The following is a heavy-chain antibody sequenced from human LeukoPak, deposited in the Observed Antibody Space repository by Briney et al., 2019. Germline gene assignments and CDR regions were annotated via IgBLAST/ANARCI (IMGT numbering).Heavy chain of an antibody. CDR2: IRQDGDTK. CDR3: ARSLPYGTTWYGRSDF. V-gene: IGHV3-7*03. J-gene: IGHJ4*02. D-gene: IGHD6-13*01. CDR1: GFPFNAYW. Sequence: GRSLRLSCAASGFPFNAYWMTWVRQAPGKGLEWVANIRQDGDTKYYVDSVKGRFTISRDNAMNSLYLQMNSLRAEDTAIYYCARSLPYGTTWYGRSDFWGQGTLVTVSS.